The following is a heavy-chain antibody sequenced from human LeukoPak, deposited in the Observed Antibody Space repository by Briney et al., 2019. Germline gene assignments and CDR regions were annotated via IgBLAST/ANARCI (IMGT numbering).Heavy chain of an antibody. CDR2: MNPNSGNT. D-gene: IGHD6-19*01. CDR3: ARDPSSSGNFYDY. Sequence: ASVKVSCKASGYTFTGYYMHWVRQATGQGLEWMGWMNPNSGNTGYAQKFQGRVTITRNTSISTAYMELSSLRSEDTAVYYCARDPSSSGNFYDYWGQGTLVTVSS. J-gene: IGHJ4*02. V-gene: IGHV1-8*03. CDR1: GYTFTGYY.